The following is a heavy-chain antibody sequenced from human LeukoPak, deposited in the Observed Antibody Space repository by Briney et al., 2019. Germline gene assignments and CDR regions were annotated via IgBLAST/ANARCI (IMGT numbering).Heavy chain of an antibody. CDR3: AREGGYCSSTSCSYNWFDS. CDR1: GGSISSGSYY. V-gene: IGHV4-61*02. D-gene: IGHD2-2*01. CDR2: IYTSGST. J-gene: IGHJ5*01. Sequence: SETLSLTCTVSGGSISSGSYYWSWIRQPAGKGLEWIGCIYTSGSTNYNPSLKSRVTISVDTSKNQFSLKLSSVTAADTAVYYCAREGGYCSSTSCSYNWFDSWGQGTLVTVSS.